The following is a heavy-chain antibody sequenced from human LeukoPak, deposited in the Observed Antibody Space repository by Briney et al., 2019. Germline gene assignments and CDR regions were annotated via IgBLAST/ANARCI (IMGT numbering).Heavy chain of an antibody. V-gene: IGHV3-7*01. D-gene: IGHD4-17*01. Sequence: GGSLRLSCAASGFTFSSYWMSWVRQAPGKGLEWVANIKQDGSEKYYVDSVKGRFTISRDNAKNSLYLQMNSLRAEDTAVYYCAREDGDYGIGAFDIWDQGTMVTVSS. CDR1: GFTFSSYW. J-gene: IGHJ3*02. CDR2: IKQDGSEK. CDR3: AREDGDYGIGAFDI.